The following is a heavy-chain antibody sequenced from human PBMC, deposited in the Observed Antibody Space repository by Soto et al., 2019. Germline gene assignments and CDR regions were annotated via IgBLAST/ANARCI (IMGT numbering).Heavy chain of an antibody. CDR2: ISAYNGNT. CDR1: GYTFTSYG. CDR3: ARVDCSSTSCYEAYYYYGMDV. J-gene: IGHJ6*02. D-gene: IGHD2-2*01. Sequence: ASVKVSCKASGYTFTSYGISWVRQAPGQGLEWMGWISAYNGNTNYAQKLQGRVTMTTDTSTSTAYMELRSLRSDDTAVYYCARVDCSSTSCYEAYYYYGMDVWGQGTTVTVSS. V-gene: IGHV1-18*01.